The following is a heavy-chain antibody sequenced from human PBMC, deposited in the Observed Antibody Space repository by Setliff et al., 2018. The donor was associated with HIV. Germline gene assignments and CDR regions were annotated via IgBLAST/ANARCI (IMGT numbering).Heavy chain of an antibody. V-gene: IGHV4-39*03. CDR2: IYYHGST. CDR3: HSWAWSYYYYYMDV. J-gene: IGHJ6*03. D-gene: IGHD3-16*01. Sequence: SETLSLTCTVSGGSISSTNYFWGWIRQPPGKGLEWIGTIYYHGSTYYNPSLKSRVTISIDTSKNQFSLQLTSVTAAGTAVYYCHSWAWSYYYYYMDVWGKGTTVTVSS. CDR1: GGSISSTNYF.